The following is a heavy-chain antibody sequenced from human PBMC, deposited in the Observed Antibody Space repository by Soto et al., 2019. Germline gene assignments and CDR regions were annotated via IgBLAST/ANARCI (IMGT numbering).Heavy chain of an antibody. CDR3: AREDDYIWGSYRQRRGVIDY. V-gene: IGHV1-58*02. D-gene: IGHD3-16*02. CDR2: IVVGSGNT. Sequence: SVKVSCKASGFTFTSSAMQWVRQARGQRLEWIGWIVVGSGNTNYAQKFQERVTITRDMSTSTAYMELSSLRSEDTAVYYCAREDDYIWGSYRQRRGVIDYWGQGTLVTVSS. CDR1: GFTFTSSA. J-gene: IGHJ4*02.